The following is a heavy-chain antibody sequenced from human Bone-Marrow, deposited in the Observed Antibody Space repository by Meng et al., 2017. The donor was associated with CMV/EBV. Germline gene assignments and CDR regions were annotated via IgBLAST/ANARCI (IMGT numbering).Heavy chain of an antibody. CDR3: ARVVGRFDH. CDR2: IYSGGST. Sequence: ETLSLTCAASGFTVSSNYMSWVRQAPGKGLEWVSVIYSGGSTYYADSVKGRFTISRDNSKNTMYLQMNSLRAEDTAVYYCARVVGRFDHWGQGTLVTVSS. V-gene: IGHV3-53*01. CDR1: GFTVSSNY. J-gene: IGHJ4*02. D-gene: IGHD1-26*01.